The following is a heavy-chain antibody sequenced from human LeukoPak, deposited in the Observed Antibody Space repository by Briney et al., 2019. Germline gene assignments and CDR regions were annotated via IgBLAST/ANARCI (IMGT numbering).Heavy chain of an antibody. V-gene: IGHV3-30*18. J-gene: IGHJ4*02. CDR2: ISYDGSNK. CDR1: GFNFSSYG. Sequence: GGSLRLSCAASGFNFSSYGMHWVRQAPGKGLEWVAVISYDGSNKYYADSVKGRFTISRDNSKNTLYLQMNSLRAEDTAVYYCAKDGERARGYSYGYPDYWGQGTLVTVSS. D-gene: IGHD5-18*01. CDR3: AKDGERARGYSYGYPDY.